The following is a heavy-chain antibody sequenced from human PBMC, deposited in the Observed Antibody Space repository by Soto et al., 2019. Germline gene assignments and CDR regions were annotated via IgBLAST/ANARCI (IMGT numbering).Heavy chain of an antibody. D-gene: IGHD3-16*02. V-gene: IGHV4-34*01. CDR2: INHSGST. CDR1: GGSFSGYY. Sequence: SETLSLTCAVYGGSFSGYYWSWIRQPPGKGLEWIGEINHSGSTNYNPSLKSRVTISVDTPKNQFSLKLSSVTAADTAVYYCARSIGYYYYYMDVWGKGTTVTVSS. CDR3: ARSIGYYYYYMDV. J-gene: IGHJ6*03.